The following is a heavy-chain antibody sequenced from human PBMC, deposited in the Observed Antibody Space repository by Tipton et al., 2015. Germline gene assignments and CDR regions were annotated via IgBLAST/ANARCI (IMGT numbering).Heavy chain of an antibody. V-gene: IGHV1-8*01. J-gene: IGHJ4*02. Sequence: QLVQSGAEVKKPGASVKVSCKASGYTFTSSDINWVRQAPGQGLEWMGWMNPTSGNTGYAQKFQDRVTMTRSTSISTAYMELSSLRSEDTAVYYCVRSPREEGFDCWGQGALVTVSS. CDR2: MNPTSGNT. CDR1: GYTFTSSD. CDR3: VRSPREEGFDC.